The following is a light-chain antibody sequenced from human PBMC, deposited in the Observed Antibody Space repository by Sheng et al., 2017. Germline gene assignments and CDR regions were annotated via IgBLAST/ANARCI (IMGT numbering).Light chain of an antibody. CDR1: QSVSNY. J-gene: IGKJ1*01. CDR2: GAS. Sequence: EIVLTQSPATLSLSPGERATLSCRASQSVSNYLAWYQQRPGQAPRLLIYGASSRATGIPDRFSGSGSGTDFTLTISRLEPEDFAVYYCQQYGSSPPWTFGQGTKVEI. V-gene: IGKV3-20*01. CDR3: QQYGSSPPWT.